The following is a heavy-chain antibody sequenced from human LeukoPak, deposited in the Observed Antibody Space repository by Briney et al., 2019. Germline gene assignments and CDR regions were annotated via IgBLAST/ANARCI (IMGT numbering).Heavy chain of an antibody. CDR1: GFTFSDYY. V-gene: IGHV3-11*01. D-gene: IGHD3-3*01. J-gene: IGHJ6*02. Sequence: GGSLRLSCAASGFTFSDYYMSWIRQAPGKGVEWVSYISSSGSTIYYADSVKGRFTISRDNAKNSLYLQMNSLRAEDTAVYYCARVLYDFWSGFNGMDVWGQGTTVTVSS. CDR2: ISSSGSTI. CDR3: ARVLYDFWSGFNGMDV.